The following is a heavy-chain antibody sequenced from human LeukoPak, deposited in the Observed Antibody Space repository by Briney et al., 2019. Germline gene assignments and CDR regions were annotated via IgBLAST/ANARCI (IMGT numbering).Heavy chain of an antibody. D-gene: IGHD3-22*01. Sequence: SVKVSCKASGGTFSSYAISWVRQAPGQGLEWMGGIIPIFGTANYAQKFQGRVTITTDESTSTAYMELSSLRSEDTAVYYCARADYYYDSSGYGLGDAFDIWGQGTMVTVSS. CDR3: ARADYYYDSSGYGLGDAFDI. CDR2: IIPIFGTA. CDR1: GGTFSSYA. J-gene: IGHJ3*02. V-gene: IGHV1-69*05.